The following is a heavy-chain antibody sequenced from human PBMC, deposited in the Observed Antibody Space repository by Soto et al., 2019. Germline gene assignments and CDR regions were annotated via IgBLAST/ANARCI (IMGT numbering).Heavy chain of an antibody. V-gene: IGHV1-18*01. CDR1: GYTFTSYC. CDR3: ARGVYDFWSGITTDY. J-gene: IGHJ4*02. Sequence: ASVKVSCKASGYTFTSYCISWVRQAPGQGLEWMGWISAYNGNTNYAQKLQGRVTMTTDTSTSTAYMELRSLRSDDTAVYYCARGVYDFWSGITTDYWGQGTLVTVSS. CDR2: ISAYNGNT. D-gene: IGHD3-3*01.